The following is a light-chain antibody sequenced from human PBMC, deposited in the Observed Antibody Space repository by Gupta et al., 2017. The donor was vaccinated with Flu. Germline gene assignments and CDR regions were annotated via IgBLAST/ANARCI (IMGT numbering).Light chain of an antibody. CDR3: QERDLSGWT. J-gene: IGKJ1*01. CDR1: QSIGNY. Sequence: DIQVTQSPSSLSASVGDRVTITCRASQSIGNYLNWYQQMPERAPKLLIYAAFTLQSGVPSRFSGSGSGTDFTLSISRRQPEDFGTYWCQERDLSGWTFGQGTTVEIK. CDR2: AAF. V-gene: IGKV1-39*01.